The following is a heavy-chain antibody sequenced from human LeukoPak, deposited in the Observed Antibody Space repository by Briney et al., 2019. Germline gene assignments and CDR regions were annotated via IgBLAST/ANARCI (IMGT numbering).Heavy chain of an antibody. J-gene: IGHJ4*02. D-gene: IGHD3-3*01. CDR1: GYTFTSYG. Sequence: ASVKVSCKASGYTFTSYGISWVRQAPGQGLEWMGWISAYNGNTDYAQKLQGRVTMTTDTSTSTAYMELRSLRSDDTAVYYCARGSPYDFWSGYYTGGYLDYWGQGTLVTVSS. V-gene: IGHV1-18*01. CDR2: ISAYNGNT. CDR3: ARGSPYDFWSGYYTGGYLDY.